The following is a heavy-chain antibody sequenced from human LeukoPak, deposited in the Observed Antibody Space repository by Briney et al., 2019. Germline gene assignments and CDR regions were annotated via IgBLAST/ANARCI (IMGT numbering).Heavy chain of an antibody. CDR3: ARASGRITMVRGLIKRSYYMDV. V-gene: IGHV3-11*01. CDR1: GFTFSDYY. D-gene: IGHD3-10*01. J-gene: IGHJ6*03. Sequence: PGGSLRLSCAASGFTFSDYYMSWIRQAPGKGLEWVSYISSSGSTIYYADFVKGRFTISRDNAKNSLYLQMNSLRAEDTAVYYCARASGRITMVRGLIKRSYYMDVWGKGTTVTVSS. CDR2: ISSSGSTI.